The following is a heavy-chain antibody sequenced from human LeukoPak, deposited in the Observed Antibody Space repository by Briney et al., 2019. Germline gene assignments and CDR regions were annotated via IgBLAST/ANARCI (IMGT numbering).Heavy chain of an antibody. D-gene: IGHD2-2*03. Sequence: PGGSLRLSCSASGFTFTTYGMNWVRQAPGKGLEGVSGIGGSGTRTYYADSVQGRFAISRDNSKNTLYLQMNSLRDEDTAVYYCAKDSHWILFDDWGQGTLVTVSS. CDR1: GFTFTTYG. J-gene: IGHJ4*02. CDR2: IGGSGTRT. CDR3: AKDSHWILFDD. V-gene: IGHV3-23*01.